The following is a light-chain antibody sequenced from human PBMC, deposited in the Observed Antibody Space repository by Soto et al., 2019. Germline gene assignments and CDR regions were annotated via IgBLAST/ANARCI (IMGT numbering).Light chain of an antibody. CDR1: QSISSW. CDR3: QQYDSYPLT. V-gene: IGKV1-5*03. CDR2: KAS. Sequence: DIQMTQSPSTLSASVEDRVTITCRASQSISSWLAWYQQKPGKAPNLLIYKASSLESGDPSRFSGSGSGTEFTLTISSLQTDDFATYYCQQYDSYPLTFGGGTKVEIK. J-gene: IGKJ4*01.